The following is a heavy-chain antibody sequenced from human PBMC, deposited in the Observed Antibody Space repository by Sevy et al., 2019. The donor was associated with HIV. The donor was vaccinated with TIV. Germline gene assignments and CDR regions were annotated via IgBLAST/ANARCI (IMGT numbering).Heavy chain of an antibody. D-gene: IGHD4-17*01. CDR3: ARDQHDYAGNLRTGWFDP. CDR2: IAYDGTNK. Sequence: GGSLRLSCAASAFTFSSYAFHWVRQAPGKGLEWVSIIAYDGTNKYYADSVKGRFTVSRDNSKSTLYLQMNSLRTEDTAVYYCARDQHDYAGNLRTGWFDPWGQGTLVTVSS. V-gene: IGHV3-30-3*01. CDR1: AFTFSSYA. J-gene: IGHJ5*02.